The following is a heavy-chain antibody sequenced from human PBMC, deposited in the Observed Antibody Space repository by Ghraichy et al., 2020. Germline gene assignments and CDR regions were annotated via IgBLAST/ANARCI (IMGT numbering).Heavy chain of an antibody. J-gene: IGHJ3*02. V-gene: IGHV4-39*01. Sequence: SETLSLTCTVSGGSISSSSYYWGWIRQPPGKGLEWIGSIYYSGSTYYNPSLKSRVTISVDTSKNQFSLKLSSVTAADTAVYYCARLPPSYYETDAFDIWGQGTMVTVSS. D-gene: IGHD3-22*01. CDR3: ARLPPSYYETDAFDI. CDR1: GGSISSSSYY. CDR2: IYYSGST.